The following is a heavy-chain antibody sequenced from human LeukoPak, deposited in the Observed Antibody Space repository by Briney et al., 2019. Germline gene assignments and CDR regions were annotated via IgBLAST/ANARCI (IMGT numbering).Heavy chain of an antibody. CDR1: GFTFSTYN. CDR3: AKGSGVSSYSAVAD. V-gene: IGHV3-48*04. CDR2: ISSSSDTI. J-gene: IGHJ4*02. Sequence: GGSLRLSCAASGFTFSTYNMNWVRQAPGKGLEWVSYISSSSDTIYYAESVKGRFTVSRDNAKNSLFLQMNSLRAEDTAVYYCAKGSGVSSYSAVADWGQGTLVTVSS. D-gene: IGHD2-15*01.